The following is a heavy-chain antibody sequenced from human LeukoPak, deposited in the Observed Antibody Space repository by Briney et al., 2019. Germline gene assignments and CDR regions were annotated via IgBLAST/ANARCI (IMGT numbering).Heavy chain of an antibody. CDR2: IYSGGTT. Sequence: GGSLRLSCAASGFTVSNNYVTWVRQAPGKGLEWVAVIYSGGTTYYADSVKGRFTISRDNSKNTLYLQMNSLRVEDTAVYYCVRGPPQMMVPIYWGQGTPVTVSS. J-gene: IGHJ4*02. CDR3: VRGPPQMMVPIY. CDR1: GFTVSNNY. V-gene: IGHV3-53*01. D-gene: IGHD3-22*01.